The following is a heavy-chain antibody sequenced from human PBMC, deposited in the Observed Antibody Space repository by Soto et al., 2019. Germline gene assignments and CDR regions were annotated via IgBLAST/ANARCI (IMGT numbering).Heavy chain of an antibody. CDR1: GFTFSSYS. V-gene: IGHV3-48*02. J-gene: IGHJ5*02. D-gene: IGHD2-2*03. CDR3: ARAMDIGIASKDNWLDP. CDR2: ISSSSSTI. Sequence: GGSLRLSCAASGFTFSSYSMNWVRQAPGKGLEWVSYISSSSSTIYYADSVKGRFTISRDNSKNSVYLQVNSLRDEDTAVYYCARAMDIGIASKDNWLDPWGQGTLVTVSS.